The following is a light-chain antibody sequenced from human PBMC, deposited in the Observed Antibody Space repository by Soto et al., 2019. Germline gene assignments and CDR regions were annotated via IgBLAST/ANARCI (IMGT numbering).Light chain of an antibody. J-gene: IGLJ2*01. V-gene: IGLV2-14*03. Sequence: QSALTQPASVSGSPGQSIIISCTGTIYYVGGYDFVSWYQQHPDTAPKLIMHDVSDRPSGVSSRFSGSKSANTASLTISGLQAEDEATYFCSSYSRSSTYVIFGGGTKLTVL. CDR2: DVS. CDR3: SSYSRSSTYVI. CDR1: IYYVGGYDF.